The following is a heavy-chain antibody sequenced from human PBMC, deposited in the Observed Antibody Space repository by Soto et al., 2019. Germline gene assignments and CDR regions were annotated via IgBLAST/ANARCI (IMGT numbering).Heavy chain of an antibody. CDR1: GGSISSGNW. Sequence: PSESLSLTCAVSGGSISSGNWWSWVRQAPGKGREGGGEIYQSGRTKYNPSLKSRVTISVDKSKNQCALTLSSVTAADTAVYYCTTTIRTHPRLGGEENWFDPWGQGTRVTVSP. CDR3: TTTIRTHPRLGGEENWFDP. J-gene: IGHJ5*02. V-gene: IGHV4-4*02. CDR2: IYQSGRT. D-gene: IGHD3-16*01.